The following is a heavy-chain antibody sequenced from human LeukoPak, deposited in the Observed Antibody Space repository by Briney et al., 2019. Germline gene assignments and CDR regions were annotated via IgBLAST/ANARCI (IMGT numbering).Heavy chain of an antibody. V-gene: IGHV1-8*01. CDR3: ARTDPGLLWFRELFLPVGY. D-gene: IGHD3-10*01. CDR2: MNPNSGNT. Sequence: GASVKVSCKASGYTFTSYDINWVRQATGQGLEWMGWMNPNSGNTGYAQKFQGRVTMTRNTSISTAYMELSSLRSEDTAVYYCARTDPGLLWFRELFLPVGYWGQGTLVTVSS. J-gene: IGHJ4*02. CDR1: GYTFTSYD.